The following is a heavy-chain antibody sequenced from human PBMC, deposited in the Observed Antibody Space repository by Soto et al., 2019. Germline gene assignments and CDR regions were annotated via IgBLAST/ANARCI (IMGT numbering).Heavy chain of an antibody. D-gene: IGHD4-17*01. V-gene: IGHV3-30*18. Sequence: GGSLRLSCAASGFTFSSYGMHWVRQAPGKGLEWVAVISYDGSNKYYADSVKGRFTISRDNSKNTLYLQMNSLRAEDTAVYYCAKDRPTYGDYVLYYYYGMDVWGQGTTVTVSS. J-gene: IGHJ6*02. CDR3: AKDRPTYGDYVLYYYYGMDV. CDR2: ISYDGSNK. CDR1: GFTFSSYG.